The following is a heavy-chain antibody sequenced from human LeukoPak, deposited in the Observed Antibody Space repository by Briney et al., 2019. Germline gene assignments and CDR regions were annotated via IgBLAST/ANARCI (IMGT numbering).Heavy chain of an antibody. CDR3: ARGIAAAGEPIDY. V-gene: IGHV4-61*02. J-gene: IGHJ4*02. CDR1: GGSISSGSYH. D-gene: IGHD6-13*01. CDR2: IYTSGST. Sequence: SETLSLTCTVSGGSISSGSYHWSWIRQPAGKGLEWIGRIYTSGSTNYNPSLKSRVTISVDTSKNQFSLKLSSVTAADTAVYYCARGIAAAGEPIDYWGQGTLVTVSS.